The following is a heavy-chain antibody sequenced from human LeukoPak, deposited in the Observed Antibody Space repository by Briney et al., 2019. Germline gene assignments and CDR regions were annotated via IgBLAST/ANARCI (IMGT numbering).Heavy chain of an antibody. D-gene: IGHD2-21*01. CDR3: ARDSPNEAILWWSIDY. Sequence: GGSLILSCAASGFTFTSFAMSWVRQAPGKGLEWVSSISSSSSYRYYEESVKGRFSISRDNARNSLYLQMNSLRAEDTAVYYCARDSPNEAILWWSIDYWGQGTLVTVSS. J-gene: IGHJ4*02. CDR1: GFTFTSFA. CDR2: ISSSSSYR. V-gene: IGHV3-21*01.